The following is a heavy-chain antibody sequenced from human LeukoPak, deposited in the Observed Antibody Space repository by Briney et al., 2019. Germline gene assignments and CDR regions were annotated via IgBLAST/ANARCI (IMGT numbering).Heavy chain of an antibody. CDR1: GGSFSGYY. J-gene: IGHJ4*02. CDR2: INHSGST. D-gene: IGHD3-10*01. Sequence: SETLSLTCAVYGGSFSGYYWSWIRQPPGKGLEWIGEINHSGSTNYNPSLKSRATISVDTPKNQFSLKLSSVTAADAAVYYCARGILGFGGNYFDYWGQGTLVTVSS. V-gene: IGHV4-34*01. CDR3: ARGILGFGGNYFDY.